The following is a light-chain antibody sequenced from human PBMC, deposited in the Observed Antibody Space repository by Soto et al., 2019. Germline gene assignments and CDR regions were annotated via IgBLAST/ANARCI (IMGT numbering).Light chain of an antibody. V-gene: IGLV2-14*01. CDR1: SSDVGGYNY. J-gene: IGLJ2*01. Sequence: QAASVSGSPGQSITISCTGTSSDVGGYNYVSWYQQYPGKAPKLMIYEVSNRPSGVSNHFSASKSGNTASLTISGLQAEDEADYYCSSYTSSNTVIFGGGTKVTVL. CDR3: SSYTSSNTVI. CDR2: EVS.